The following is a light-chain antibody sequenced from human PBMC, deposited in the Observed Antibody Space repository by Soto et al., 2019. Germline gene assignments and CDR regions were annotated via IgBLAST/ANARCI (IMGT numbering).Light chain of an antibody. CDR3: QQSYRIPRT. CDR1: QSISNY. J-gene: IGKJ5*01. V-gene: IGKV1-39*01. CDR2: GIS. Sequence: DIQMTQSRYSLTASVEDRVTICCRASQSISNYLNWYQQKPGKAPELLIYGISTLQKGVPSRFSGSGSGTDFILTISSLQPEDFATYYWQQSYRIPRTFGQGTRLEIK.